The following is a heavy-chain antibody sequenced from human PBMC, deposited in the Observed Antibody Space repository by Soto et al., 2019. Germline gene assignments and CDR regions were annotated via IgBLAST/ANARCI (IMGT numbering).Heavy chain of an antibody. Sequence: ESLKISCKGSGYSFTSYWIGWVRQMPGKGLEWMGIIYPGDSDTRYSPSFQGQVTISADKSISTAYLQWSSLKASDTAMYYCARSAVTPVSHWYFDLWGRGTLVTVSS. D-gene: IGHD4-17*01. V-gene: IGHV5-51*01. CDR3: ARSAVTPVSHWYFDL. CDR2: IYPGDSDT. J-gene: IGHJ2*01. CDR1: GYSFTSYW.